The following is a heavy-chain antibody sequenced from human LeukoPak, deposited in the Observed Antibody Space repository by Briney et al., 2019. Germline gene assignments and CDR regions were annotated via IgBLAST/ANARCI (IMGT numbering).Heavy chain of an antibody. D-gene: IGHD3-10*01. CDR2: IKQGGSQK. CDR1: GFTFSDYW. J-gene: IGHJ4*02. Sequence: GGSLTLSCAASGFTFSDYWMTWLRQARGKGLEWVANIKQGGSQKYYVDSVKGRFTISRDNAKNSLYLQMNSLRAEDTAVYYCARDGGWAVRGADYWGQGPLVTVSS. V-gene: IGHV3-7*01. CDR3: ARDGGWAVRGADY.